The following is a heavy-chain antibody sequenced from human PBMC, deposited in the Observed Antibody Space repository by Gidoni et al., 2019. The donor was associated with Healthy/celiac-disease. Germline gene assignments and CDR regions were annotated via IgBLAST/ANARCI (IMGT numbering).Heavy chain of an antibody. Sequence: EVQLVESGGGLVQPGGSLRLSCAASGFTFSSYWMHWVRQAPGKGLVWVSRINSDGSSTSYADSVKGRFTISRDNAKNTLYLQMNSLRAEDTAVYYCARDDVCSSTSCYDTWFDPWGQGTLVTVSS. D-gene: IGHD2-2*01. J-gene: IGHJ5*02. CDR2: INSDGSST. CDR1: GFTFSSYW. CDR3: ARDDVCSSTSCYDTWFDP. V-gene: IGHV3-74*01.